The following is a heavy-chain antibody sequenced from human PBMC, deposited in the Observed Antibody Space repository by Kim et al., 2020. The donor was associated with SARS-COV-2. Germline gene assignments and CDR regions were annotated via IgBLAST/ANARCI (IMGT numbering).Heavy chain of an antibody. D-gene: IGHD1-26*01. CDR3: ARGRRVGLSGGLDG. J-gene: IGHJ4*02. V-gene: IGHV4-34*01. Sequence: SETLSLTCAVYTGSFIDYHWTWVRQPPGKGLEWIGEISQSGSTNYNPSLKSRVTILIDTSKNQFSLKVTSVAAADTAVYYCARGRRVGLSGGLDGWGQGTLVTVSS. CDR2: ISQSGST. CDR1: TGSFIDYH.